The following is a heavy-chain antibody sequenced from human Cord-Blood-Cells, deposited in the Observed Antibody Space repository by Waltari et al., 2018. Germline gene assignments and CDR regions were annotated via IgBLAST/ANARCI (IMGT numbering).Heavy chain of an antibody. V-gene: IGHV4-59*01. D-gene: IGHD6-6*01. J-gene: IGHJ3*02. CDR1: GGSISSYY. CDR3: ARDEYSSSSDAFDI. CDR2: IYYSGST. Sequence: QVQLQESGPGLVKPSETLSLTCTVSGGSISSYYWSWIRQPPGKGLEWIGYIYYSGSTNYNPSLKSRVTISVDTSKNQFSLKLSSVTAADTAVYYCARDEYSSSSDAFDIWGQGTMVTVSS.